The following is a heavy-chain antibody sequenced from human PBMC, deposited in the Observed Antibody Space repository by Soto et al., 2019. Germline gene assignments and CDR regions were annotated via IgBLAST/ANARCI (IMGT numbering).Heavy chain of an antibody. D-gene: IGHD3-22*01. J-gene: IGHJ3*02. CDR1: GGTFSSYA. CDR3: ARESSGTVDAFDI. Sequence: RASVKVSCKASGGTFSSYAISWVRQALGQGLEWMGGIIPIFGTANYAQKFQGRVTITADKSTSTAYMELSSLRSEDTAVYYCARESSGTVDAFDICGQGPMVTVSS. CDR2: IIPIFGTA. V-gene: IGHV1-69*06.